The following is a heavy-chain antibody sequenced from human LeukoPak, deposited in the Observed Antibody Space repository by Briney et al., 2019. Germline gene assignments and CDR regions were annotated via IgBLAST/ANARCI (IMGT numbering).Heavy chain of an antibody. V-gene: IGHV4-4*07. CDR2: IYTSGST. CDR3: ARDRGCSSTSCYAGIGWFDP. Sequence: KPSETLSLTCTVSGGSISSYYWSWIRQPAGKGLEWIGRIYTSGSTNYNPSLKSRVTISVDKSKNQFSLKLSSVTAADTAAYYCARDRGCSSTSCYAGIGWFDPWGQGTLVTVSS. CDR1: GGSISSYY. D-gene: IGHD2-2*01. J-gene: IGHJ5*02.